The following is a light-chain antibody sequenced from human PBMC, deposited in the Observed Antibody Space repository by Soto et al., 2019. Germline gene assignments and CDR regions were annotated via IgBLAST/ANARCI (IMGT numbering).Light chain of an antibody. J-gene: IGKJ2*01. CDR3: QKYVNAPKT. V-gene: IGKV1-27*01. Sequence: DIQMTQSPSSLSASVGDRVTITCRASQGISNYLAWYQQKPGKVPKLLIYGASALQSGVPSRFIGSGSGTDFTLTISSLQPEDAATYNCQKYVNAPKTFGQGTKLEIK. CDR2: GAS. CDR1: QGISNY.